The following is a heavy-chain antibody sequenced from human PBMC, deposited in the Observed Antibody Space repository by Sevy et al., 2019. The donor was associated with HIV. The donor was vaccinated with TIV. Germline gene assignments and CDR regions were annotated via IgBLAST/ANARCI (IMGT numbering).Heavy chain of an antibody. CDR2: IYSGGSI. V-gene: IGHV3-53*01. CDR1: GFTVSSSY. J-gene: IGHJ4*02. D-gene: IGHD1-7*01. Sequence: GGSLRLSCAASGFTVSSSYMTWIRQAPGKGLEWVSVIYSGGSIYYGDSVKGRFTISRDNSKNTVPLQMNSLRAEDTAVYYCASGTRDGYGTWAYWGQGTLVTVSS. CDR3: ASGTRDGYGTWAY.